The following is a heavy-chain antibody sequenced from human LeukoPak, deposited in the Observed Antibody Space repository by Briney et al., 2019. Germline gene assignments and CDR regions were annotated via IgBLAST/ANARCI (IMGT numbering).Heavy chain of an antibody. Sequence: LETLSLTCTVSRVSISSDYCSWIGEPPGPGLKSIGYIYNSGNATYNPRLKSRVTISVDTPTNQFSLKRSAVSAADTAVYYCARDQRIWSGYFAFDIWGQGTMVTVSS. CDR1: RVSISSDY. J-gene: IGHJ3*02. D-gene: IGHD3-3*01. CDR2: IYNSGNA. V-gene: IGHV4-59*01. CDR3: ARDQRIWSGYFAFDI.